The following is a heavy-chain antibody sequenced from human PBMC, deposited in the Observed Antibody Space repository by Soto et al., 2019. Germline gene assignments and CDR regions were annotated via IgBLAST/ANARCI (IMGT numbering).Heavy chain of an antibody. V-gene: IGHV3-23*01. CDR1: GFTFSSYA. CDR3: AKDPLGSSWYVEGFDY. D-gene: IGHD6-13*01. J-gene: IGHJ4*02. Sequence: GGSLRLSCAASGFTFSSYAMSWVRQAPGKGLEWVSAISGSGGSTYYADSVKGRFTISRDNSKNTLYLQMNSLRAEDTAVYYCAKDPLGSSWYVEGFDYWGQGTLVTVSS. CDR2: ISGSGGST.